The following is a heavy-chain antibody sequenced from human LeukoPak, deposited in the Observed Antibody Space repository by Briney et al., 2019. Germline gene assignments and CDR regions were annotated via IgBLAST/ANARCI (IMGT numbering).Heavy chain of an antibody. V-gene: IGHV3-30*18. J-gene: IGHJ6*03. Sequence: PGGSLRLSCAASGFTFSSYGMHWVRQAPGKGLEWVAVISYDGSNKYYADSVKGRFTISRDNSKNTLYLQMNSLRAEDTAVYYCAKDKGPYSFGPFSYYYYMDVWGKGTTVTVSS. CDR3: AKDKGPYSFGPFSYYYYMDV. CDR2: ISYDGSNK. CDR1: GFTFSSYG. D-gene: IGHD1-26*01.